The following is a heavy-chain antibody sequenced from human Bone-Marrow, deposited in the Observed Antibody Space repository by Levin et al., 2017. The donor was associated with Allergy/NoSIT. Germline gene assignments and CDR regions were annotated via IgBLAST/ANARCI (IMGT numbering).Heavy chain of an antibody. CDR2: IYYSGST. CDR1: GGSVSSGSYF. D-gene: IGHD1-14*01. CDR3: ARGRQWNHDY. J-gene: IGHJ4*02. Sequence: SETLSLTCTVSGGSVSSGSYFWTWIRQPPGKGLEWIGYIYYSGSTKYNPSLKSRVTISVDTSKNQFSLKLSSVTAADTAVYYCARGRQWNHDYWGQGTLVSVSS. V-gene: IGHV4-61*01.